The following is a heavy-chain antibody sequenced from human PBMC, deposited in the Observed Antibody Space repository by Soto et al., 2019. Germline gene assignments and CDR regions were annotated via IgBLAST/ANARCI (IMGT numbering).Heavy chain of an antibody. V-gene: IGHV6-1*01. CDR1: GDGVSSNSAT. CDR3: AKGTIAVDS. J-gene: IGHJ4*02. Sequence: PSQTLSLTCAISGDGVSSNSATWNWIRQSPSRGLEWLGRTFYRSKWYNEYAVSVKSRVTMNPDTSKNQFSLQLNSVTPEDTAVYYCAKGTIAVDSWGQGTLVTVSS. CDR2: TFYRSKWYN. D-gene: IGHD1-1*01.